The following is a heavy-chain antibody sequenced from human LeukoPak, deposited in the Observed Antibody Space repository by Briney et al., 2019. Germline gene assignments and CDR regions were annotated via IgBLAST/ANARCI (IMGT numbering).Heavy chain of an antibody. J-gene: IGHJ5*02. V-gene: IGHV3-49*03. D-gene: IGHD2-2*01. CDR1: GFTFGDYA. CDR2: IRSKAYGGTT. CDR3: TRAYTQLGFDP. Sequence: PGRSLRLSCTASGFTFGDYAMSWFRQAPGKGLGWVGFIRSKAYGGTTEYAASVKGRFTISRDDSKSIAYLQMNSLKTEDTAVYYCTRAYTQLGFDPWGQGTLVTVSS.